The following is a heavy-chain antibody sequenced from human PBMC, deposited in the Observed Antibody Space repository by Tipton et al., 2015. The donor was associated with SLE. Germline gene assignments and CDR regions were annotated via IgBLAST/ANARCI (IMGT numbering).Heavy chain of an antibody. J-gene: IGHJ4*02. CDR2: IYYSGST. D-gene: IGHD1-1*01. CDR3: AGLNWNPVEEAGDY. V-gene: IGHV4-59*07. Sequence: TLSLTCTVSGGSINSYYWSWIRQPPGKGLEWIGYIYYSGSTYYNPSLKSRVTISVDTSKNQFSLKLSSVTAADTAVYYCAGLNWNPVEEAGDYWGQGTLVTVSS. CDR1: GGSINSYY.